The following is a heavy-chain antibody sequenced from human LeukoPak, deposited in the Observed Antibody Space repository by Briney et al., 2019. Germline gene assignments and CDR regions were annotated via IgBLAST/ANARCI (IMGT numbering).Heavy chain of an antibody. D-gene: IGHD3-22*01. J-gene: IGHJ3*02. V-gene: IGHV1-18*01. CDR3: ARERTTMIVVVITREGAFDI. Sequence: ASVKVSCKASGDTFTSYGISWVRQAPGQGLEWMGWTSAYNGNTNYAQKFQGRVTITADKSTSTAYMELSSLRSEDTAVYYCARERTTMIVVVITREGAFDIWGQGTMVTVSS. CDR2: TSAYNGNT. CDR1: GDTFTSYG.